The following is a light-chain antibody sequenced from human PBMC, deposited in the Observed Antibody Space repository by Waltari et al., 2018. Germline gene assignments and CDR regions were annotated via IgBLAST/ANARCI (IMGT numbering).Light chain of an antibody. J-gene: IGKJ4*01. V-gene: IGKV3-11*01. CDR2: DAP. CDR1: QSVNRY. Sequence: EIVLTQSPAPLSLSPGERAPSSCRASQSVNRYLAWYQQNPGQAPRLLIYDAPNRATGIPARCSGSGSGTDFTLTISSLEPEDFAVYYCQQRSSWLTFGGGTKVEIK. CDR3: QQRSSWLT.